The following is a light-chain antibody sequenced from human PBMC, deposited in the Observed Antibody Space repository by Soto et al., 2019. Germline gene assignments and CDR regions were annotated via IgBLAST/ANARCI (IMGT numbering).Light chain of an antibody. V-gene: IGKV3-15*01. Sequence: ILLTQSPGTLSLSPGERATLSCRASQSVSIKLAWYQQKPGQAPRLLIYDTSTRATGIPARFSGSGSGTEFTLTISSLQSEDFAVYYCQQYNNWPPITFGQGTRLEIK. CDR1: QSVSIK. CDR2: DTS. J-gene: IGKJ5*01. CDR3: QQYNNWPPIT.